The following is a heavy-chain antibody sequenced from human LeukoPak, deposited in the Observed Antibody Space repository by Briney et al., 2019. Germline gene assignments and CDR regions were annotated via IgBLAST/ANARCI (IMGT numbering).Heavy chain of an antibody. J-gene: IGHJ4*02. CDR1: GYTFTSYA. Sequence: ASVKVSCKASGYTFTSYAMHWVRQAPGQRLEWMGWINGGNGNTKYSQKFQGRVSFTRDTSASTAYMELSSLRSEDTAVYYCARGLGVRGVIDYWGQGTLVTVSS. D-gene: IGHD3-10*01. CDR2: INGGNGNT. CDR3: ARGLGVRGVIDY. V-gene: IGHV1-3*01.